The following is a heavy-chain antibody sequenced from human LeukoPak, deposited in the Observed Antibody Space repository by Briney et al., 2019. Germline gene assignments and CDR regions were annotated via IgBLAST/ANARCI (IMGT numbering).Heavy chain of an antibody. CDR3: ARKGGISCNDGCFHDAFDL. V-gene: IGHV3-7*02. CDR2: INVDGCES. Sequence: PGESLRLSCAASGFTLNNNRMNWVCQGPRKGTGWAANINVDGCESHSVNSVKGRFTISRDNANNSLYLQMNSQRGEDTAVYYCARKGGISCNDGCFHDAFDLWGQGTTVTVSS. D-gene: IGHD2/OR15-2a*01. CDR1: GFTLNNNR. J-gene: IGHJ3*01.